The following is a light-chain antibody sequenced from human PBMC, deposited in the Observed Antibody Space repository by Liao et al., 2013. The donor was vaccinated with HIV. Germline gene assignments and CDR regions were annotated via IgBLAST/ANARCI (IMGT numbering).Light chain of an antibody. CDR1: ALPKEY. J-gene: IGLJ1*01. V-gene: IGLV3-25*03. CDR3: QAWDSTTYYV. CDR2: KDS. Sequence: SYELTQPPSVSVSPGQTARITCSGDALPKEYAYWYQQKSGQAPVLVIYKDSERPSGIPERFSGSSSGTTVTLTISGVQAEDEADYYCQAWDSTTYYVFGAGTKVTVL.